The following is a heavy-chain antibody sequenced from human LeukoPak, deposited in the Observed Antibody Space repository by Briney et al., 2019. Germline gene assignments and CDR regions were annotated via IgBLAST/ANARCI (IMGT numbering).Heavy chain of an antibody. CDR2: IYYSGST. Sequence: SETLSLTCTVSGGSISSGSYYWSWIRQPPGKGLEWIGYIYYSGSTNYNPSLKSRLTISVDTSKNQFSLNLRSVTAADTAVYYCARHSSVRSPFDYWGQGTLVTVSS. CDR3: ARHSSVRSPFDY. CDR1: GGSISSGSYY. J-gene: IGHJ4*02. V-gene: IGHV4-61*01. D-gene: IGHD5/OR15-5a*01.